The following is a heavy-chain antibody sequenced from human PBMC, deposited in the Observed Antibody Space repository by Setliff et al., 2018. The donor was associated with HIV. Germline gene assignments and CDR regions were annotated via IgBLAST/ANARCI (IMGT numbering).Heavy chain of an antibody. D-gene: IGHD3-3*01. CDR3: VRGVVDYDFWSGSGDYYYMDV. J-gene: IGHJ6*03. CDR1: GGSMNSHY. Sequence: ETLSLTCTVSGGSMNSHYWSWIRQSPGRGLEWIGYIYYSVSTKYNPSLKSRVSMSIDTSKNQFFLKMSSVTAADTAVYYCVRGVVDYDFWSGSGDYYYMDVWG. CDR2: IYYSVST. V-gene: IGHV4-59*11.